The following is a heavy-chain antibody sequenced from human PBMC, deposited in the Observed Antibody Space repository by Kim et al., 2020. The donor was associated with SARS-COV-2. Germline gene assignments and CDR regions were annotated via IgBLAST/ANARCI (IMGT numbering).Heavy chain of an antibody. D-gene: IGHD3-22*01. J-gene: IGHJ6*03. CDR3: ATEHIYGLVHYYYMDV. Sequence: SVKGRFTISRDNSKNTLYLQMNSLRAEDTAVYYCATEHIYGLVHYYYMDVWGKGTTVTVSS. V-gene: IGHV3-30*02.